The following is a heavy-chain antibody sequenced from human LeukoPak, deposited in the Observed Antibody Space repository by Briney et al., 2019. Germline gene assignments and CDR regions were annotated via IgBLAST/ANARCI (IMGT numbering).Heavy chain of an antibody. J-gene: IGHJ3*02. D-gene: IGHD3-22*01. Sequence: SETLSLTCAVYGGSFSGYYWSWIRQPPGKGLEWIGEINHSGSTNYNPSLRSRVTISVDTSKNQFSLKLSSVTAADTAVYYCARVAITMIVVVIGRAFDIWGQGTMVTVSS. CDR1: GGSFSGYY. CDR3: ARVAITMIVVVIGRAFDI. V-gene: IGHV4-34*01. CDR2: INHSGST.